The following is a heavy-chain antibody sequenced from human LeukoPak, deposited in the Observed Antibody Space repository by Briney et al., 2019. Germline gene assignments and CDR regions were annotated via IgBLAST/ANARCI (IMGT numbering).Heavy chain of an antibody. CDR3: ARAPLTRYWYESSFDHDTFYYYMDV. D-gene: IGHD3-22*01. CDR2: INWNGIST. Sequence: WGSLRLSCAASGFRFDDYGMTWVRQAPGKGLEWVSGINWNGISTGYADSVKGRFTISRDNAENSLYLQMNSLRAEDTAFYYCARAPLTRYWYESSFDHDTFYYYMDVWGKGTTVTVSS. J-gene: IGHJ6*03. V-gene: IGHV3-20*04. CDR1: GFRFDDYG.